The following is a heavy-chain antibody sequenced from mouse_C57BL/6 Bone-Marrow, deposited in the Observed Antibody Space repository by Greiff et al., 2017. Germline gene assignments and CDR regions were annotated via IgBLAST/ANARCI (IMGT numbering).Heavy chain of an antibody. CDR3: ARGASYYFDY. D-gene: IGHD3-1*01. CDR1: GFTFSSYA. J-gene: IGHJ2*01. CDR2: ISDGGSYT. Sequence: EVKVVESGGGLVKPGGSLKLSCAASGFTFSSYAMSWVRQTPEKRLAWVATISDGGSYTYYPDNVMGRFTISRDNAKNNLYLQMRHLKSEDTAMYYCARGASYYFDYWGQGTTLTVSS. V-gene: IGHV5-4*03.